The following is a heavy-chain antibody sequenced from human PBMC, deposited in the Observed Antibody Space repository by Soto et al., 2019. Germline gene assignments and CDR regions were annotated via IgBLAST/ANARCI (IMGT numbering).Heavy chain of an antibody. CDR2: INHSGST. Sequence: SETLSLTCAVYGGSFSGYYWSWIRQPPGKGLEWIGEINHSGSTNYNPSLKSRVTISVDTSKNQFSLKLSSVTAADTAVYYCARAPDLSSSGYYYGMDVWGQGTTVTVSS. CDR1: GGSFSGYY. V-gene: IGHV4-34*01. CDR3: ARAPDLSSSGYYYGMDV. D-gene: IGHD6-6*01. J-gene: IGHJ6*02.